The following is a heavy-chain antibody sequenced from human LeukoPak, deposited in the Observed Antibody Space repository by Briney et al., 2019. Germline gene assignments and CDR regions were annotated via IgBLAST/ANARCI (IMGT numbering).Heavy chain of an antibody. Sequence: PSETLSLTCTSPGGPISSPFGTWSRKPPGKGLEGIAYIYYSGSTDYNPSLKSRVTISVDTSKNQFSLKLSSVTAADTAVYYCARQTMSTAEAFDIWGQGTMVTVSS. D-gene: IGHD4-17*01. CDR2: IYYSGST. CDR1: GGPISSPF. J-gene: IGHJ3*02. CDR3: ARQTMSTAEAFDI. V-gene: IGHV4-59*08.